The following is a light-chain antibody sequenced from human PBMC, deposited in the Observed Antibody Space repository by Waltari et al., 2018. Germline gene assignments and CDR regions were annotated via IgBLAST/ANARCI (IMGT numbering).Light chain of an antibody. CDR2: KDR. J-gene: IGLJ3*02. CDR1: ELATRN. CDR3: YSATDNNVV. Sequence: SSALTQPSPVSVSPGQAATISCSGEELATRNARWLKQKPGQAPVLVIYKDRERPSGIPGRFSGSSSGTTVTLTITGAQVEDEAEYYCYSATDNNVVFGGGTRLTVL. V-gene: IGLV3-27*01.